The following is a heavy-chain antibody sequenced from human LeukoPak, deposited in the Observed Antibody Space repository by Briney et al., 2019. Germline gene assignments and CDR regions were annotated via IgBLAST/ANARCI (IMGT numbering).Heavy chain of an antibody. J-gene: IGHJ4*02. D-gene: IGHD6-19*01. CDR3: GRLMAGLD. V-gene: IGHV4-4*02. CDR1: GGSISSNNW. CDR2: IYHTGST. Sequence: SEALSLTCAVSGGSISSNNWWSWVRQPPGRGLEWIADIYHTGSTNYSPSLKSRVTISVDKSKNQFFLKLNSVTAADTAVYYCGRLMAGLDWGQGTLVTVSS.